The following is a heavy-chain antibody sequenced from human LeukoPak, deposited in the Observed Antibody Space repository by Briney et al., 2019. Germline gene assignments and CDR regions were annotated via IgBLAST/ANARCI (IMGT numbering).Heavy chain of an antibody. CDR3: AKDKREFYYYGVDV. V-gene: IGHV3-21*04. Sequence: GGSLRLSCAASGFTFSSYSMNWVRQAPGKGLEWVSSISSSSSYIYYADSVKGRFTISRDNAKNSLYLQMNSLRAEDTALYYCAKDKREFYYYGVDVWGQGTTVTVSS. CDR2: ISSSSSYI. J-gene: IGHJ6*02. CDR1: GFTFSSYS.